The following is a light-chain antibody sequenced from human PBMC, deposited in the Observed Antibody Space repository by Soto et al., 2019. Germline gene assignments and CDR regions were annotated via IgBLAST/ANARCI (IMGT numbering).Light chain of an antibody. J-gene: IGKJ1*01. CDR3: QQYNNWPPGT. V-gene: IGKV3-15*01. CDR1: QSVSSN. CDR2: GAS. Sequence: EIVMTQSPATLSVSPGERATLSCRASQSVSSNLAWYQQKPGQAPRLLIYGASTRATGIPARFSGSRSGTEFTLTISSLQSEDCAVYYCQQYNNWPPGTFGQGTKVEIK.